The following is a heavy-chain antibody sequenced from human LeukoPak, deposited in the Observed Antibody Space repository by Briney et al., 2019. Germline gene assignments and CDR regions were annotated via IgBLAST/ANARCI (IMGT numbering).Heavy chain of an antibody. J-gene: IGHJ2*01. CDR3: ATAVNWYFDL. CDR1: GFTFSSYT. Sequence: GGSLRLSCAASGFTFSSYTMNWVRQAPGKGLEWVSSISSTSSYIYYADSVKGRFTISRDNAKNSLYLQVNSLRAEDTAVYYCATAVNWYFDLWGRGTLVTVSS. V-gene: IGHV3-21*01. CDR2: ISSTSSYI.